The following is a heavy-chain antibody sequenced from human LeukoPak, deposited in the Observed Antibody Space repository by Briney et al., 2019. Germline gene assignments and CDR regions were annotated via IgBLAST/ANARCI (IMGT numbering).Heavy chain of an antibody. CDR2: IYYSGST. Sequence: SETLSLTCTVSGYSISSGYYWGWIRQPPGKGLEWIGSIYYSGSTYYNPSLKSRVTISVDTSKNQFSLKLSSVTAADTAVYYCARDRGAAAGTWDLYNWFDPWGQGTLVTVSS. J-gene: IGHJ5*02. CDR3: ARDRGAAAGTWDLYNWFDP. D-gene: IGHD6-13*01. CDR1: GYSISSGYY. V-gene: IGHV4-38-2*02.